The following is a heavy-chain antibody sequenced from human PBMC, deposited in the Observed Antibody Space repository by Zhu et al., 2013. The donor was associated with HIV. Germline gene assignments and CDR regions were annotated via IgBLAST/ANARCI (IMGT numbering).Heavy chain of an antibody. D-gene: IGHD6-13*01. V-gene: IGHV1-3*01. Sequence: QVQLVQSGAEVKKPGASVKVSCKASGYTFTSYAMHWVRQAPGQRLEWMGWINAGNGNTKYSQKFQGRVTITRDTSASTAYMELSSLRSEDTAVYYCARGLGVFSSSWYEGLGYWGQGTLVTVSS. J-gene: IGHJ4*02. CDR3: ARGLGVFSSSWYEGLGY. CDR1: GYTFTSYA. CDR2: INAGNGNT.